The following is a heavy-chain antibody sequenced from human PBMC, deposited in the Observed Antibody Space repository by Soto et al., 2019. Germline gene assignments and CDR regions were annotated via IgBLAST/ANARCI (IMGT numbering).Heavy chain of an antibody. Sequence: QVQLQESGPGLVKPSQTLSLTYSVSGDSIRGGGHYWNWIRQFPGKGLEWIGSVYHSGSTHYNPSLRGRLTISIDTSKNQFSLRLISVTAADTALYYCARDTGLAPTVWGYWGHGTQVTVSS. CDR3: ARDTGLAPTVWGY. D-gene: IGHD7-27*01. CDR1: GDSIRGGGHY. V-gene: IGHV4-31*03. J-gene: IGHJ4*03. CDR2: VYHSGST.